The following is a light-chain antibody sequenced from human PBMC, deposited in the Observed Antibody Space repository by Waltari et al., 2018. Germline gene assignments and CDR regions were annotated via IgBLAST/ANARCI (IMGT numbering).Light chain of an antibody. CDR1: QGIFTA. V-gene: IGKV1-13*02. CDR3: QQFHTYPLT. Sequence: AFQLTQSPSSLSAPVGARVTITCRASQGIFTALAWYQQRPGKPPKLLIYGASTLESGVPSRFSGSGSGTDFTLTISNLQPEDFATYYCQQFHTYPLTFGGGTTVDI. J-gene: IGKJ4*01. CDR2: GAS.